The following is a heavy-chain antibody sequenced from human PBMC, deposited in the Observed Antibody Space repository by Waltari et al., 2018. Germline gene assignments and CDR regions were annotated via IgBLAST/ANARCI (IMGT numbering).Heavy chain of an antibody. J-gene: IGHJ4*02. CDR3: VRDSSDFDY. V-gene: IGHV3-21*02. D-gene: IGHD6-6*01. CDR1: GFIFGTHS. CDR2: ISGSGKYI. Sequence: EVQLVESGGGLVKPGGSLRLSCATSGFIFGTHSMNWVRQAPGKGLEWVSSISGSGKYIYYADSVKGRFTISRDNAKNSLSLQMNSLRVEDTGVYYCVRDSSDFDYWGQGTLVTVSS.